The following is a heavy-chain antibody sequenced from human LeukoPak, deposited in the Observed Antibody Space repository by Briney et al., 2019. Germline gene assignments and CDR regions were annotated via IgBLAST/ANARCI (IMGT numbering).Heavy chain of an antibody. CDR2: LRYDGTNK. V-gene: IGHV3-30*02. CDR1: GFTFSSYG. Sequence: GGSLRLSCAASGFTFSSYGMHWVRQAPGKGLEWVAFLRYDGTNKYYADSVKGRFTISRDNPKNTLYLQMNSLRAEDTAVYYCAKEYDILTGYYAFDIWGQGTMVTVSS. CDR3: AKEYDILTGYYAFDI. D-gene: IGHD3-9*01. J-gene: IGHJ3*02.